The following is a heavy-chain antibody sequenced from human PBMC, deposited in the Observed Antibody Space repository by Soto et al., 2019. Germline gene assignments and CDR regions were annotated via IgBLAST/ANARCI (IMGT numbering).Heavy chain of an antibody. D-gene: IGHD2-15*01. CDR2: IYYSGST. CDR1: GGSISSSSYY. J-gene: IGHJ5*02. V-gene: IGHV4-39*01. CDR3: ARHRGIVVVVAATLDWFDP. Sequence: SETLSLTCTVSGGSISSSSYYWGWIRQPPGKGLEWFGSIYYSGSTYYNPSLKSRVTISVDTSKNQFSLKLSSVTAADTAVYYCARHRGIVVVVAATLDWFDPWGQGTLVTVSS.